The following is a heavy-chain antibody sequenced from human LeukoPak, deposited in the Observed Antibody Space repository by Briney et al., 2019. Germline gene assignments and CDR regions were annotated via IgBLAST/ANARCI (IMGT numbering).Heavy chain of an antibody. D-gene: IGHD2-15*01. Sequence: SETLSLTCAVSGGSISSYYWSWIGQPAGKGLEWIGRIYTSGSTNYNPSLKSRATMSVDTSKNQFSLKLSSVTAADTAVYYCARRRVCSGGSCGAFDIWGQGTMVTVSS. CDR3: ARRRVCSGGSCGAFDI. J-gene: IGHJ3*02. CDR1: GGSISSYY. V-gene: IGHV4-4*07. CDR2: IYTSGST.